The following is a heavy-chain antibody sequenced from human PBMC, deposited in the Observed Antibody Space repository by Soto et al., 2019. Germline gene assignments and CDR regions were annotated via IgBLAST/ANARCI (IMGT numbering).Heavy chain of an antibody. CDR3: ARGPLLLGEVSLYRFIY. V-gene: IGHV1-8*01. CDR2: MNPNSGNT. D-gene: IGHD3-16*02. J-gene: IGHJ4*02. Sequence: QVQLVQSGAEVKKPGASVKVSCKASGYTFTSYDINWVRQATGQGLEWMGWMNPNSGNTGYAQKLQGRVTMTRNTAISTAYMELSSLRYEDTAVYYCARGPLLLGEVSLYRFIYWGQGTLVTVSS. CDR1: GYTFTSYD.